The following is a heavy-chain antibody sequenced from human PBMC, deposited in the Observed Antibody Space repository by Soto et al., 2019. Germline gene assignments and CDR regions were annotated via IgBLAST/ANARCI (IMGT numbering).Heavy chain of an antibody. CDR3: TKDDGYNDSTYYHYFGMDV. V-gene: IGHV3-30*18. CDR1: GFTFSGYY. CDR2: ISYDGSTE. D-gene: IGHD5-12*01. J-gene: IGHJ6*02. Sequence: QAQLVESGGGVVQPGRSLRLSCAASGFTFSGYYMHWVRQAPGKELEWVAVISYDGSTEYYADSVKGRFTISRDNSANRLFLQMNSLRPEDTAVYYCTKDDGYNDSTYYHYFGMDVWGQGTTVTVSS.